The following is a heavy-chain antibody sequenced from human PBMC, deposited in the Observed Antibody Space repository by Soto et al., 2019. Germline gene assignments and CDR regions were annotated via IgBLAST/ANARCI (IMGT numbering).Heavy chain of an antibody. CDR1: GFIFEDYA. CDR2: ITWNSVSL. V-gene: IGHV3-9*01. D-gene: IGHD6-6*01. J-gene: IGHJ4*02. Sequence: EVQLVESGGGLVQPGRSLRLSCAASGFIFEDYAMHWVRQAPGKGLEWVSSITWNSVSLAYTGSVKGRFTISRDNAKNSLYLEMDSLRPEDTALYYCTKSRGVAGRPLDDWGQGTLVTVSS. CDR3: TKSRGVAGRPLDD.